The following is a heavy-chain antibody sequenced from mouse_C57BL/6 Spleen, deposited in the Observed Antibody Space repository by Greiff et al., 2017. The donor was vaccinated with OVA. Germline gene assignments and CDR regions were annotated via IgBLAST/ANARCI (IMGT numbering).Heavy chain of an antibody. D-gene: IGHD1-1*01. J-gene: IGHJ4*01. V-gene: IGHV1-53*01. CDR1: GYTFTSYW. CDR2: INPSNGGT. CDR3: ARVLTTVVATGDYAMDY. Sequence: VQLQQPGTDLVKPGASVKLSCKASGYTFTSYWMHWVKQRPGQGLEWIGNINPSNGGTNYNEKFKSKATLTVDKSSSTAYMQLSSLTSEDSAVYYCARVLTTVVATGDYAMDYWGQGTSVTVSS.